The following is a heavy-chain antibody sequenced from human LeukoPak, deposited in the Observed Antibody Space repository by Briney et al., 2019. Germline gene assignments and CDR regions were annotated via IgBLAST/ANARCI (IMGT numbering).Heavy chain of an antibody. V-gene: IGHV1-46*01. CDR2: INPSGGST. D-gene: IGHD2-2*01. CDR1: GYTFTTYG. CDR3: ARSPTVSVGYCSSVTCQADY. J-gene: IGHJ4*02. Sequence: GASVKVSCKASGYTFTTYGISWVRQAPGQGLEWMGIINPSGGSTSYAQKFQDRVTMTRDTSTSTVYMELSSLRSEDTAVYYCARSPTVSVGYCSSVTCQADYWGQGTLVTVSS.